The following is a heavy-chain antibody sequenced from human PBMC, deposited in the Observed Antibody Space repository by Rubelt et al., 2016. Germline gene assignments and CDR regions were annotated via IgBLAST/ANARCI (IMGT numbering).Heavy chain of an antibody. V-gene: IGHV4-34*01. J-gene: IGHJ2*01. D-gene: IGHD1-26*01. CDR1: GGSFSGYY. CDR3: ARRRRYSGSSYWYFDL. Sequence: QVQLQQWGAGLLKPSETLSLTCAVYGGSFSGYYWSWIRQPPGKGLEWIGEINHSGSTNYNPSLKSRVTISLETSKNQFSLKLSSVTAADTAVYYCARRRRYSGSSYWYFDLWGRGTLVTVSS. CDR2: INHSGST.